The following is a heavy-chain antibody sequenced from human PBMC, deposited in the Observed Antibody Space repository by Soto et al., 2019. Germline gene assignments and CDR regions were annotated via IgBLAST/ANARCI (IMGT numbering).Heavy chain of an antibody. CDR2: IYPGDSDT. CDR3: AKQSPPRYYGSGSYQDYYYGMDV. V-gene: IGHV5-51*01. CDR1: GYSFTSYW. Sequence: GESLKISCKGSGYSFTSYWIGWVRQMPGKGLEWMGIIYPGDSDTRYSPSFQGQVTISADKSISTAYLQWSSLKASDTAMYYCAKQSPPRYYGSGSYQDYYYGMDVWGQGTTVTVSS. J-gene: IGHJ6*02. D-gene: IGHD3-10*01.